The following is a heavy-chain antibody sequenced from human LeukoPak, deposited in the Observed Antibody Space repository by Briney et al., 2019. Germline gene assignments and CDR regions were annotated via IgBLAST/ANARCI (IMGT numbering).Heavy chain of an antibody. CDR3: ARAAGAAGGQYFDY. CDR2: IYSNGDT. D-gene: IGHD6-13*01. J-gene: IGHJ4*02. V-gene: IGHV4-4*07. Sequence: SETLSLTCTVSGGSISGYYWSWIWQPAGQGLEWIGRIYSNGDTRYNPSLKSRVTMSVDTSKNQLPLKLGPVTAADTAVYYCARAAGAAGGQYFDYWGQGTLVTVSS. CDR1: GGSISGYY.